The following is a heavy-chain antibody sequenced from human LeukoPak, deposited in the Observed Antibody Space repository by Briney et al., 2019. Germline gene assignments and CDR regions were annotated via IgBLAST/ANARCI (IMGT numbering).Heavy chain of an antibody. V-gene: IGHV1-18*01. CDR1: GYTFTSYG. CDR3: AASYSSGWYEGDY. D-gene: IGHD6-19*01. J-gene: IGHJ4*02. Sequence: ASVKVSCKASGYTFTSYGISWVRQAPGQGLEWMGWISAYNGNTNYAQKLQGRVTMTTDTSTSTAYMELSSLRSEDTAVYYCAASYSSGWYEGDYWGQGTLVTVSS. CDR2: ISAYNGNT.